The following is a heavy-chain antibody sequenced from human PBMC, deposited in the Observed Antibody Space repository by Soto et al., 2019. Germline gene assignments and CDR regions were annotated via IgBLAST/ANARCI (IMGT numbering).Heavy chain of an antibody. CDR1: GGSITTNW. J-gene: IGHJ4*02. D-gene: IGHD5-18*01. CDR3: ARHTAVPRTRGFDY. CDR2: IYHSGTT. Sequence: QVHLQESGPGLVKPSGTLSLTCAVSGGSITTNWWSWVRQPPGKGLEWIGEIYHSGTTNYNPSLRGRVTISVDKSNNRFSLNLNSVTAADPTIYYCARHTAVPRTRGFDYWGQGNLVTVSS. V-gene: IGHV4-4*02.